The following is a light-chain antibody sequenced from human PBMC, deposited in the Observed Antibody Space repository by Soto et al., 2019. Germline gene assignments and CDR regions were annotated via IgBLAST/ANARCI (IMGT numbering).Light chain of an antibody. CDR2: GNS. CDR1: SSNVGAGYD. J-gene: IGLJ1*01. V-gene: IGLV1-40*01. CDR3: QSYDNSLSGPYV. Sequence: QSVLTQPPSVSGAPGQRVTISCAGSSSNVGAGYDVHWYQQLPGTAPKLLIYGNSNRPSGVPDRFSGSESGTSASLVITGLQAEDEADYYCQSYDNSLSGPYVFGTGTKVTVL.